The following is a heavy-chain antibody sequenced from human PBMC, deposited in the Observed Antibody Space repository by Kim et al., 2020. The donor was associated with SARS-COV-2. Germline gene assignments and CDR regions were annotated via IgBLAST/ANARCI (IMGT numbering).Heavy chain of an antibody. CDR2: ISSSSSTI. Sequence: GGSLRLSCAASGFTFSSYSMNWVRQAPGKGLEWVSYISSSSSTIYYADSVKGRFTISRDNAKNSLYLQMNSLRDEDTAVYYCAGIAAAGTSAFVIWGQGTMVTVSS. V-gene: IGHV3-48*02. CDR3: AGIAAAGTSAFVI. D-gene: IGHD6-13*01. J-gene: IGHJ3*02. CDR1: GFTFSSYS.